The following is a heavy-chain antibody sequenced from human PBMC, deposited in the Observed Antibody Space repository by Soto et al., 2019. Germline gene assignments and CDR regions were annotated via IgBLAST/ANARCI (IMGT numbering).Heavy chain of an antibody. V-gene: IGHV4-59*01. Sequence: QVQLQESGPGLVKPSETLSLTCTVSGGSISSYYWSWIRQPPGKGLEWIGYIYYSGSTNYNPSLTSRVTISVDTSKNQFSLKLSSVTAADTAVYYCARAYYDILTGYYPLFDYWGQGTLVTVSS. J-gene: IGHJ4*02. CDR1: GGSISSYY. CDR2: IYYSGST. CDR3: ARAYYDILTGYYPLFDY. D-gene: IGHD3-9*01.